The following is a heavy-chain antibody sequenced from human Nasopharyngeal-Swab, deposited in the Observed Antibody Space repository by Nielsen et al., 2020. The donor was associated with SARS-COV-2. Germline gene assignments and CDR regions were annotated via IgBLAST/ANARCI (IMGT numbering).Heavy chain of an antibody. V-gene: IGHV4-30-4*01. D-gene: IGHD3-10*01. CDR2: IYYSGST. CDR1: GGSISSGDYY. CDR3: ARGSITMVRGALNWFDP. Sequence: SETLSLICTVSGGSISSGDYYWSWIRQPPGKGLEWIGYIYYSGSTYYNPSLKSRVTISVDTSKNQFSLKLSSVTAADTAVYYCARGSITMVRGALNWFDPWGQGTLVTVSS. J-gene: IGHJ5*02.